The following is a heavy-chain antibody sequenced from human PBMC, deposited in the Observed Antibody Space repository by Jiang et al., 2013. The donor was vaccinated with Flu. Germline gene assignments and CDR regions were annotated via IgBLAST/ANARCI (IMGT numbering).Heavy chain of an antibody. CDR1: GFTFSSYW. CDR2: SNSDGSST. D-gene: IGHD2-15*01. CDR3: ARGIKNYYGVDI. J-gene: IGHJ6*02. V-gene: IGHV3-74*01. Sequence: RLSCAASGFTFSSYWMHWVRQAPGKGLVWVSRSNSDGSSTSYADSVKGRFTISRDNAKNTVYLQMNSLRAEDTAVYYCARGIKNYYGVDIWGQGTTVTVSS.